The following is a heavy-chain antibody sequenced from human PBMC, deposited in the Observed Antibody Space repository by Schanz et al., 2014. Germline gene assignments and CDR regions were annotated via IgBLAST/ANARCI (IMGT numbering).Heavy chain of an antibody. V-gene: IGHV3-23*04. CDR1: GFTFSSYA. CDR3: AASSGWHPSTDY. CDR2: ISGSGGST. D-gene: IGHD6-19*01. J-gene: IGHJ4*02. Sequence: EVQLVESGGGVVQPGRSLRLSCAASGFTFSSYAMSWVRQAPGKGLEWVSAISGSGGSTYYADSVKGRFTISRDNAKSSLYLQMNSLRVEDTAVYYCAASSGWHPSTDYWGQGTLVTVSS.